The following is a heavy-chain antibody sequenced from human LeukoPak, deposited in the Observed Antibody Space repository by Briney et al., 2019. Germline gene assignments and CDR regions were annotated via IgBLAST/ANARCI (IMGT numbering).Heavy chain of an antibody. CDR1: GLIFSTYA. V-gene: IGHV3-23*01. D-gene: IGHD1-1*01. J-gene: IGHJ3*01. CDR3: AKGLGTTGIGDAFDF. CDR2: IGGAGGSI. Sequence: GGSLRLSCAASGLIFSTYAMNWVRQAPGKGLEWVSVIGGAGGSIYYADSVKGRFTISRDKSKNTVYLQMNSLRAEDTALYYCAKGLGTTGIGDAFDFWGQGTMVTVSS.